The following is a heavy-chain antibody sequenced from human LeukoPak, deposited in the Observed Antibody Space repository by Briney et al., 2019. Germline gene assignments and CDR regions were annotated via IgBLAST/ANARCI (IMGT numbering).Heavy chain of an antibody. V-gene: IGHV3-53*01. Sequence: GGSLRLSCAASGFIVSNDYMSWVRQAPGKGLEWVSVMYSSGGTYFADSVKGRFTISRDNAKNTLYLQMDSLRAEDTGVYYCARSNQADDYWGQGTLVTVSS. CDR2: MYSSGGT. CDR1: GFIVSNDY. CDR3: ARSNQADDY. D-gene: IGHD1-14*01. J-gene: IGHJ4*02.